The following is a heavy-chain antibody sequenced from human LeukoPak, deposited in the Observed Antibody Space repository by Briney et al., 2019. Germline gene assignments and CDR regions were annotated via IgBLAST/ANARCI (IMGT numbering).Heavy chain of an antibody. Sequence: GGCLTLSCGASVFTFSSCAMSWVRQAPGKGREWVSAISGSAGSTYYADSVKGRFTISRDNSKHTLYLQMNSLRAEDTAVYYCAKDTPNYYDKKDAFDIWGQGTMVTVSS. V-gene: IGHV3-23*01. D-gene: IGHD3-22*01. J-gene: IGHJ3*02. CDR1: VFTFSSCA. CDR2: ISGSAGST. CDR3: AKDTPNYYDKKDAFDI.